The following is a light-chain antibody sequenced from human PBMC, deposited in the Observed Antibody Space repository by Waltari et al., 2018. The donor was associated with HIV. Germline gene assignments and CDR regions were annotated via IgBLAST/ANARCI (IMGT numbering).Light chain of an antibody. Sequence: QSALTQPPSASGSPGQSVTISCTGTSSDVGGYDYVSWYQHHPGKVPRLIMYEVSKRPAGVPDRFSGFKSGNTASLTVSGLQAEDEADYYCTSYAGSGEYVFGTGTKVTVL. J-gene: IGLJ1*01. CDR1: SSDVGGYDY. CDR2: EVS. CDR3: TSYAGSGEYV. V-gene: IGLV2-8*01.